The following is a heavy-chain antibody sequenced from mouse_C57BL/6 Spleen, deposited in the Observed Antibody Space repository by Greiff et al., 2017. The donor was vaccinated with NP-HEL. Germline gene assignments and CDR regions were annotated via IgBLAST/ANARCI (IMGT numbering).Heavy chain of an antibody. V-gene: IGHV1-76*01. J-gene: IGHJ2*01. CDR3: ARTVTACFDY. CDR1: GYSFTDYY. Sequence: QVQLKQSGPELVRPGDSVKLSCKASGYSFTDYYINWVKQRHGQGLEWIARIYPGSGDTYYNQKFKGKATLTAEKSSSTAYMQLRSLTSEDSAVYFCARTVTACFDYWGQGTTLTVSS. CDR2: IYPGSGDT. D-gene: IGHD2-3*01.